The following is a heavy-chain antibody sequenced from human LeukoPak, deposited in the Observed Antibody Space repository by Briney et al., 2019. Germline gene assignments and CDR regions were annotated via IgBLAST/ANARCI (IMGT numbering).Heavy chain of an antibody. CDR1: GHTSTTYA. J-gene: IGHJ6*02. Sequence: EASVKVSCKASGHTSTTYAIHWVRQAPGQGPEWMGWINAGNGNIKYSQKFQGRVTITGDTSASTAYMELSSLRSEDTAVYYCARGYCSSTSCYMDVWGQGTTVT. D-gene: IGHD2-2*01. CDR3: ARGYCSSTSCYMDV. V-gene: IGHV1-3*01. CDR2: INAGNGNI.